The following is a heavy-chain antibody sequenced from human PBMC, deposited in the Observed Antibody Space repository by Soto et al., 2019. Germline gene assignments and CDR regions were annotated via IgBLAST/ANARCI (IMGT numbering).Heavy chain of an antibody. CDR2: IYSGGST. Sequence: EVQLVESGGGLVQPGGSLRLSCAASGFTVSSNYMSWVRQAPGKGLEWVSVIYSGGSTYYADSVKGRFTISRDNSKNTLYLQMNSLRAEDTAGFYCARDSPTIYPFDIWGKGKMVTVSS. J-gene: IGHJ3*02. D-gene: IGHD3-3*01. V-gene: IGHV3-66*01. CDR3: ARDSPTIYPFDI. CDR1: GFTVSSNY.